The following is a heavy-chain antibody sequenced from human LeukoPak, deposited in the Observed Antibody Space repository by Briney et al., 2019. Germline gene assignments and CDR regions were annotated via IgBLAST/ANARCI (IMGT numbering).Heavy chain of an antibody. CDR2: IYYSGSS. V-gene: IGHV4-59*01. CDR1: GGSISSYY. CDR3: ARSDYYDSSGYNY. Sequence: PSETLSLTCTVSGGSISSYYWSWIRQPPGKGLEWIGYIYYSGSSNYNPSLKSRVTISADTSKNQFSLKLSSVTAADTAVYYCARSDYYDSSGYNYWGQGTLVTVSS. J-gene: IGHJ4*02. D-gene: IGHD3-22*01.